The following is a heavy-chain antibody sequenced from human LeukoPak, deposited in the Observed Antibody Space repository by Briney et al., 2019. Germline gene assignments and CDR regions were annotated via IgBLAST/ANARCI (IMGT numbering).Heavy chain of an antibody. CDR1: GFTFSRYW. CDR2: IKQDGSEK. Sequence: GGSLRLSCAASGFTFSRYWISWVRQAPGKGLEWVANIKQDGSEKYYVDSVKGRFTISRDNAKNSLYLQMNSLRAGDTAVYYCARPSVGDCSSTSCYFDYWGQGTLVTVSS. V-gene: IGHV3-7*01. CDR3: ARPSVGDCSSTSCYFDY. J-gene: IGHJ4*02. D-gene: IGHD2-2*01.